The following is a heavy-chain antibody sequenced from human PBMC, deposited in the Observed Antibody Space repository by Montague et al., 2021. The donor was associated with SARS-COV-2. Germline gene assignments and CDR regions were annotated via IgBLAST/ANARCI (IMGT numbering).Heavy chain of an antibody. D-gene: IGHD6-13*01. V-gene: IGHV2-70*11. J-gene: IGHJ4*02. Sequence: PALVKPTQTLTLTCTFSGFSLSTSGMCVSWIRQPPGKALEWLARIDWDDDKYYSTSLKTRLTISKDTSKNQVVLTMTNMDPVDTATYYCARTYAAAAGTSLDYWGQGTLVTVSS. CDR2: IDWDDDK. CDR1: GFSLSTSGMC. CDR3: ARTYAAAAGTSLDY.